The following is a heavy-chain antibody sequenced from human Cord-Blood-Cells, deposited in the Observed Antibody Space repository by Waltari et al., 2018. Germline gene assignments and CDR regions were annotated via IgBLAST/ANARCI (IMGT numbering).Heavy chain of an antibody. Sequence: QVQLVQSGAEVKKPGSSVKVSCKASGGTFSSSAISWVRQASGQGLEWKGGSIPIFGTANYAQKVQGRVTITADESTSTAYMELSSLRSEDTAVYYWATSPRVSGNWFDPWGQGTLVTVSS. V-gene: IGHV1-69*01. J-gene: IGHJ5*02. D-gene: IGHD7-27*01. CDR2: SIPIFGTA. CDR3: ATSPRVSGNWFDP. CDR1: GGTFSSSA.